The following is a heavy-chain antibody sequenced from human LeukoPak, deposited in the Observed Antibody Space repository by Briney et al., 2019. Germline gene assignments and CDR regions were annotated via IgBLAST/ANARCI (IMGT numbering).Heavy chain of an antibody. Sequence: PGGSLRLSCAASGFTVSSYGMTWVRQAPGKGLQWVSSFSGTGGGTYYADSVKGRFTISRDNSKNTLYLQMDSLRAEDTAVYYCAKDRARITMIDDRAFDIWGQGTMVTVSS. CDR1: GFTVSSYG. D-gene: IGHD3-22*01. V-gene: IGHV3-23*01. J-gene: IGHJ3*02. CDR3: AKDRARITMIDDRAFDI. CDR2: FSGTGGGT.